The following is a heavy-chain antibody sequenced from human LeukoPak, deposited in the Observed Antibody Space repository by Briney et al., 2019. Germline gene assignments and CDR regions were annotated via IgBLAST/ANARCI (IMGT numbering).Heavy chain of an antibody. Sequence: QPGRSLRLSCAASGFTFRGYAMHWVRQAPGKGLEWVAVISYDGTNKYYADSVEGRFTISRDNFKNMLYLQMNSLRADDTAVYVCAQDSVWFSGIDTTGYFDYWGQGTLVTVSS. V-gene: IGHV3-30*18. D-gene: IGHD3-10*01. J-gene: IGHJ4*02. CDR3: AQDSVWFSGIDTTGYFDY. CDR2: ISYDGTNK. CDR1: GFTFRGYA.